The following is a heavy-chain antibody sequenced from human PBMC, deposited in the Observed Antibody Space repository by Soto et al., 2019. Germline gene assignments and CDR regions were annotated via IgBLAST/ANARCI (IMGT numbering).Heavy chain of an antibody. CDR2: IYWDDDK. CDR1: GFSLSTSGMC. V-gene: IGHV2-70*12. CDR3: AHRPSSGWWDHFDY. J-gene: IGHJ4*02. Sequence: SGPTLVNPTQTLTLTCTFSGFSLSTSGMCVSWIRQPPGKALEWLALIYWDDDKYYSTSLKSRLTITKDTSKNQVVLTMTNMDPVDTAAYYCAHRPSSGWWDHFDYWGQGTLVTVSS. D-gene: IGHD6-19*01.